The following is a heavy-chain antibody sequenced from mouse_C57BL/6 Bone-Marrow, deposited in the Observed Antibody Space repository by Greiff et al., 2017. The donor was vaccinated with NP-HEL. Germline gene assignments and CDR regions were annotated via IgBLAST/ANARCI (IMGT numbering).Heavy chain of an antibody. Sequence: EVMLVESGEGLVKPGGSLKLSCAASGFTFSSYAMSWVRQTPEKRLEWVAYISSGGDYIYYADTVKGRFTIYRDNARNTLYLQMSSLKSEDTAMYYCTRERGYYGSSFDYGGQGTTLTVSS. CDR2: ISSGGDYI. CDR1: GFTFSSYA. CDR3: TRERGYYGSSFDY. V-gene: IGHV5-9-1*02. J-gene: IGHJ2*01. D-gene: IGHD1-1*01.